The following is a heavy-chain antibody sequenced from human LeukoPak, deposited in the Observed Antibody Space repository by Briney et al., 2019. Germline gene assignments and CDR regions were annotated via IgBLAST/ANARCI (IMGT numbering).Heavy chain of an antibody. CDR1: GGSISSGSYY. J-gene: IGHJ6*03. D-gene: IGHD5-12*01. Sequence: SETLSLTCTASGGSISSGSYYWSWLRQPAGRGLEWIGRIYTSGSTNYNPSLKSRVTISVDTSKNQFSLKLSSVTAADTAVYYCARDKRGGLRAKNYYYYMDVWGKGTTVTISS. V-gene: IGHV4-61*02. CDR3: ARDKRGGLRAKNYYYYMDV. CDR2: IYTSGST.